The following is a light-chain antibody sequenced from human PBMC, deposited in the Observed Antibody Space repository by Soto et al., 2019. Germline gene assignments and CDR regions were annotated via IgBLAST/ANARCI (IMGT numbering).Light chain of an antibody. J-gene: IGKJ1*01. CDR3: QQYNDWPRT. V-gene: IGKV3-15*01. CDR2: GAT. CDR1: QSVSSN. Sequence: EIVMTQSPATLSVSPGERATLSCRASQSVSSNLAWYQQKPGQAPRLIINGATTRATGIPARFSGSGSGTEFTLTISSLRPEDFAVYYCQQYNDWPRTFGQGTKVDIK.